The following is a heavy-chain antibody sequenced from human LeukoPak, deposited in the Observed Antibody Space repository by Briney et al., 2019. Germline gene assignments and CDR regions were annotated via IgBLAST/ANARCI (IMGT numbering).Heavy chain of an antibody. D-gene: IGHD2-2*02. Sequence: GGSLRLSCAASGFTFSSYSMNWVRQAPEKGLEWVSYISSSSSTIYYADSVKGRFTISRDNAKNSLYLQMNSLRAEDTAVYYCARAPHLPDIVVVPAAINLDYWGQGTLVTVSS. V-gene: IGHV3-48*04. J-gene: IGHJ4*02. CDR3: ARAPHLPDIVVVPAAINLDY. CDR2: ISSSSSTI. CDR1: GFTFSSYS.